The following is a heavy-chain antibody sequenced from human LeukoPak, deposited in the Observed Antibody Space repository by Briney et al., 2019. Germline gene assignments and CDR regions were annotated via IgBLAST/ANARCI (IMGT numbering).Heavy chain of an antibody. Sequence: SVKVSCKASGGTFSSYAICWVRQAPGQGLGWMGRIFPILGIANYAQKFQGRVTITADKSTSTAYMELSSLRSEDTAVYSCARDLRLTYYDFFNGMDVWGQGTTVTVSS. V-gene: IGHV1-69*04. CDR1: GGTFSSYA. CDR3: ARDLRLTYYDFFNGMDV. CDR2: IFPILGIA. D-gene: IGHD3-3*01. J-gene: IGHJ6*02.